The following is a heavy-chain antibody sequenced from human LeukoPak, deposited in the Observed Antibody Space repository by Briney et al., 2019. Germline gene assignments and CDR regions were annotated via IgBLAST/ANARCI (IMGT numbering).Heavy chain of an antibody. CDR1: GFTFSTYD. CDR2: IGPSGDI. J-gene: IGHJ4*02. V-gene: IGHV3-13*01. CDR3: VRDFWTGGMCWHDY. D-gene: IGHD3/OR15-3a*01. Sequence: GGSLRLSCAASGFTFSTYDLHWVRQATGKGLEWVSAIGPSGDIYYSGSVRGRFTISRENAKSSLYLQMNSLRAGDTAVYYCVRDFWTGGMCWHDYWGQGTLVIVSS.